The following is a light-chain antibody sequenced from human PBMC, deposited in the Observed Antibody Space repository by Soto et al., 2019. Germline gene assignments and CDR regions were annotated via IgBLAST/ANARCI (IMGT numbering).Light chain of an antibody. CDR3: CSYAGSSPSV. CDR2: EGS. V-gene: IGLV2-23*01. CDR1: SSDVGSYNL. Sequence: QSALTQPASVSGSPGQSITISCTGTSSDVGSYNLVSWYQQHPGKAPKLMIYEGSKRPSGVSNRFSGSKSGNTASLTISGLQAEDEADYYCCSYAGSSPSVFGTGTKLTV. J-gene: IGLJ1*01.